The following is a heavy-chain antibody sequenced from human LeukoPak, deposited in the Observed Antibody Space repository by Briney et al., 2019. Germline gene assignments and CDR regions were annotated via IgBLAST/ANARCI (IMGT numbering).Heavy chain of an antibody. V-gene: IGHV3-33*01. CDR3: ARDRNRVVAATCWFDP. CDR2: IWYDGSNK. Sequence: PGGSLRLSCAASGFTFSSYGMHWVRQAPGKGLEWVAVIWYDGSNKYYADSVKGRFTISRDNSKNTLYLQMNSLRAEDTAVYYCARDRNRVVAATCWFDPWGQGTLVTVSS. D-gene: IGHD2-15*01. CDR1: GFTFSSYG. J-gene: IGHJ5*02.